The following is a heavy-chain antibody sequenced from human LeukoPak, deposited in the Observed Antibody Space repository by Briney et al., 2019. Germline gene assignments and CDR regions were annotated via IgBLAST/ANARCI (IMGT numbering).Heavy chain of an antibody. J-gene: IGHJ4*02. CDR2: IIPLFGTT. CDR3: ARWPGGAAGLPYYFDY. V-gene: IGHV1-69*13. CDR1: GDTVTNYA. D-gene: IGHD6-13*01. Sequence: GASVKVSCKASGDTVTNYAISWVRLAPGEGLEWVGGIIPLFGTTNYAQKFKGRVTITADESTRTAYMELSGLRSEDTAVYYCARWPGGAAGLPYYFDYWGQGTLVTVSS.